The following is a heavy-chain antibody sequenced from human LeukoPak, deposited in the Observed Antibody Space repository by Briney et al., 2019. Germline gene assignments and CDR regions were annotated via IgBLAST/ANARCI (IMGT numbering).Heavy chain of an antibody. CDR1: GYTFTRYY. CDR3: ARDWIPGSFDAFDI. J-gene: IGHJ3*02. D-gene: IGHD2-2*03. V-gene: IGHV1-46*01. Sequence: ASVTVSCTASGYTFTRYYLHWVRPAPGQGLEWMGIINPSGGRTNNAQQFQGRVTMTRDTSTSTVYMQLSSLRSEDTAVYYCARDWIPGSFDAFDIWGQGTMVTVSS. CDR2: INPSGGRT.